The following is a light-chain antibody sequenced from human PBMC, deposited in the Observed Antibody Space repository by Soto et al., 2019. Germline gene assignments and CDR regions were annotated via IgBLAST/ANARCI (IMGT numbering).Light chain of an antibody. V-gene: IGLV2-14*01. CDR1: SSDVGSYNR. CDR2: EVS. Sequence: QSALTQPASVSGSPGQSITISCAGTSSDVGSYNRVSWYQQYPGKAPKLMIYEVSNRPSGVSSRFSGSKSGNTASLTISGLQAEDEANYYCNSFTTISTYVFGTGTKVTVL. J-gene: IGLJ1*01. CDR3: NSFTTISTYV.